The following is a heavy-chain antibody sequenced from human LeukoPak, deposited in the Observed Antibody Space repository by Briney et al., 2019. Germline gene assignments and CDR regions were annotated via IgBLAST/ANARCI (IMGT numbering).Heavy chain of an antibody. J-gene: IGHJ4*02. CDR1: GFTFSSYG. D-gene: IGHD5-24*01. V-gene: IGHV3-30*18. CDR2: ISYDGSNK. CDR3: AKDRRDGYNYFDY. Sequence: PGRSLRLSCAASGFTFSSYGMHWARQAPGKGLEGVAVISYDGSNKYYADSVKGRFTISRDNSKNTLYLQMNRLRAEDPAVYYCAKDRRDGYNYFDYWGEGTLATVSS.